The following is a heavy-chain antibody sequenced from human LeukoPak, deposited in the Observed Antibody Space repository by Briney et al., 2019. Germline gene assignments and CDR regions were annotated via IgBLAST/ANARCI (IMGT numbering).Heavy chain of an antibody. V-gene: IGHV4-4*07. CDR3: ARAGDSNNPLDY. D-gene: IGHD3-22*01. J-gene: IGHJ4*02. CDR2: IYTSGST. CDR1: GGSFSRYY. Sequence: PLETLSLTCTVSGGSFSRYYWNWLPQPAGKGLEWIGRIYTSGSTNYDPSLKSRVTMSVETSKNQFSLKLNSVTAADTAVYYCARAGDSNNPLDYWGQGTLVTVSS.